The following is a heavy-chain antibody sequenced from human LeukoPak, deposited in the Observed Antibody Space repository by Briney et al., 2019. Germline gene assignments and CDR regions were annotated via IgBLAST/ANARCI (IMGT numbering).Heavy chain of an antibody. J-gene: IGHJ4*02. Sequence: GGSLRLSCTASGFTFGDYAMSWFRQAPGKGLEWVGFIRSKAYGGTTEYAASVKGRFTISRDDSKSIAYLQMNSLKTEDTAVYYCTRDRGGVCSSCYHSAFDYWGQGTLVTVSS. CDR1: GFTFGDYA. D-gene: IGHD2-15*01. V-gene: IGHV3-49*03. CDR3: TRDRGGVCSSCYHSAFDY. CDR2: IRSKAYGGTT.